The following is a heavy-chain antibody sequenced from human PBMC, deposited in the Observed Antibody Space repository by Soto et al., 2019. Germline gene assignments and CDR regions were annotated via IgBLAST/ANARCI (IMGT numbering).Heavy chain of an antibody. V-gene: IGHV4-59*01. Sequence: SETLSLTCTVSGGSISSYYWSWIRQPPGKGLEWIGYIYYSGSTNYNPSLKSRVTISVDTSKNQFSLKLSSVTAADTAVYYCAREYSVKGPEQFDYWGQGTLVTVSS. CDR2: IYYSGST. CDR3: AREYSVKGPEQFDY. D-gene: IGHD2-15*01. J-gene: IGHJ4*02. CDR1: GGSISSYY.